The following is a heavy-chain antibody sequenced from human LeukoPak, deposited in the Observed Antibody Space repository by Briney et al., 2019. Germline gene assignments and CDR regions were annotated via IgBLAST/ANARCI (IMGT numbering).Heavy chain of an antibody. CDR1: GYTFTSYG. D-gene: IGHD2-8*01. Sequence: ASVKVSCKASGYTFTSYGISWVRQAPGQGLEWMGWISAYNGNTNYAQKLQGRVTMTTDTSTSTDYMELRSLRSDDTAVYYCARDHARKVFSTRGFGPLPDYWGQGTLVTVSS. CDR2: ISAYNGNT. CDR3: ARDHARKVFSTRGFGPLPDY. V-gene: IGHV1-18*01. J-gene: IGHJ4*02.